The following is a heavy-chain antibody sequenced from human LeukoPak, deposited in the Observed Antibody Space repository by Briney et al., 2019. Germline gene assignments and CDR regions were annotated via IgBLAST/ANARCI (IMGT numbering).Heavy chain of an antibody. CDR3: AREPIVVVVAATSYYYYYGMDV. D-gene: IGHD2-15*01. J-gene: IGHJ6*04. Sequence: PSQTLSLTCTVSGGSISSGGYYWSWIRQRPGKGLEWIGYIYYSGSTYYNPSLKSRVTISVDTSKNQFSLKLSSVTAADTAVYYCAREPIVVVVAATSYYYYYGMDVWGKGTTVTVSS. CDR1: GGSISSGGYY. V-gene: IGHV4-31*03. CDR2: IYYSGST.